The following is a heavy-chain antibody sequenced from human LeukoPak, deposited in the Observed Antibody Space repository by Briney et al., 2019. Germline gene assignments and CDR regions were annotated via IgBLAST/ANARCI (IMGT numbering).Heavy chain of an antibody. CDR3: ARGLWSGDAFDI. J-gene: IGHJ3*02. V-gene: IGHV4-34*09. Sequence: SETLSLTCAVYGGSFSGYYWSWIRQPPGKGLEWIGEINHSGSTNYNPSLKSRVTISVDTSKNQFSLKLSSVTAADTAVYYCARGLWSGDAFDIWGQGTMVTVSS. CDR2: INHSGST. D-gene: IGHD3-10*01. CDR1: GGSFSGYY.